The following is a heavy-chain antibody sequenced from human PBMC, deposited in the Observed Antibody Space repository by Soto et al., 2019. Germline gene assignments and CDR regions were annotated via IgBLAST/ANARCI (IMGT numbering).Heavy chain of an antibody. V-gene: IGHV5-51*01. D-gene: IGHD2-15*01. Sequence: EVQLVQSGAEVKKPGESLKISCKGSGYSFTSYWIGWVRQMPGKGLEWMGIIYPGDSDTRYSPPFQGQVTISADKSISTXYLQWSSLKASDTAMYYCARRDCSGGSCYDGAFDYWGQGTLVTVSS. CDR3: ARRDCSGGSCYDGAFDY. J-gene: IGHJ4*02. CDR2: IYPGDSDT. CDR1: GYSFTSYW.